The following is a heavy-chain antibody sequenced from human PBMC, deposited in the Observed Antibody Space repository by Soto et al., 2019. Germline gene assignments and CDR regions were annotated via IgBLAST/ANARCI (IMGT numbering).Heavy chain of an antibody. J-gene: IGHJ4*02. V-gene: IGHV3-23*01. CDR3: GSAGGIDYDDFFPY. Sequence: GGSLRLSCPASGFTFTSYGMSCVRQAPGKGLQWVSTIRRDGRQTHYTDSVKGRFSMSRDNSKNTVYLQMDCLRAEDTAIYFWGSAGGIDYDDFFPYWGQGTKVTVYS. CDR2: IRRDGRQT. D-gene: IGHD4-17*01. CDR1: GFTFTSYG.